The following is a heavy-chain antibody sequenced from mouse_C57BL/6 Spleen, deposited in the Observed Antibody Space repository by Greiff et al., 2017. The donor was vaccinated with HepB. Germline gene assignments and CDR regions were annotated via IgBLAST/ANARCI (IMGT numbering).Heavy chain of an antibody. D-gene: IGHD2-1*01. CDR1: GYSFTGYY. CDR2: INPSTGGT. Sequence: EVQLQQSGPELVKPGASVKISCKASGYSFTGYYMNWVKQSPEKSLEWIGEINPSTGGTTYNQKFKAKATLTVGKSSSTAYMQLKSLTSEDSAVYYCARSGDYYGNFYAMDYWGQGTSVTVSS. J-gene: IGHJ4*01. CDR3: ARSGDYYGNFYAMDY. V-gene: IGHV1-42*01.